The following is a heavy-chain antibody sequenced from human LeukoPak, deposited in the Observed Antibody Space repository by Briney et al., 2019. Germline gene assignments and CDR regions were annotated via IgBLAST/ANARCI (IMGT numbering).Heavy chain of an antibody. Sequence: GASVKVSCKASGYTFTGYYMHWVRQAPGQGLEWMGRIIPILGIANYAQKFQGRVTITADKSTSTAYMELSSLRSEDTAVYYCARALSGWYYYFDYWGQGTLVTVSS. CDR3: ARALSGWYYYFDY. CDR2: IIPILGIA. D-gene: IGHD6-19*01. V-gene: IGHV1-69*04. J-gene: IGHJ4*02. CDR1: GYTFTGYY.